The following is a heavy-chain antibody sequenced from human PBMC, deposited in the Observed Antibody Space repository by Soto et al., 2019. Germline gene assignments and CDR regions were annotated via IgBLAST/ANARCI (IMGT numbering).Heavy chain of an antibody. CDR2: ISAYNGNT. CDR1: GYTFTNYG. Sequence: ASVKVSCKTSGYTFTNYGINWVRQAPGQGLEWMGWISAYNGNTNYARKFQGWVTMTRDTSTSTAYMELSRLRSDDTAVYYCARGADLNWFDPWGQGTLVTVSS. CDR3: ARGADLNWFDP. V-gene: IGHV1-18*04. J-gene: IGHJ5*02.